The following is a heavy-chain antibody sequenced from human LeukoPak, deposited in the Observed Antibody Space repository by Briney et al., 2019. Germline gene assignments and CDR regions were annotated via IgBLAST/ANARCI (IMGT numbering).Heavy chain of an antibody. D-gene: IGHD5-12*01. Sequence: ASVKVSCKASGYPFTGYYLHWVRQAPGQGLEWMGWINPDSGGTDYEQKFQGRVTMTRDTSIGTAYMELSRLRSDDTAVYYCARTSGYDFGTDFDYWGQGTLVTVSS. CDR1: GYPFTGYY. CDR2: INPDSGGT. J-gene: IGHJ4*02. V-gene: IGHV1-2*02. CDR3: ARTSGYDFGTDFDY.